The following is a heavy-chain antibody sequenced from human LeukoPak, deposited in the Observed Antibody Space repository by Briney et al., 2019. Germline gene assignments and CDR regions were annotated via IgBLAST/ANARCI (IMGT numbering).Heavy chain of an antibody. Sequence: SETLSLTCTVSGDSISGYYWSWIRQPPEKGLEWIGNIYYSGSTNYNPSLKSRLSISLDMSKNQFSLKLSSVTAADTAVYYRARGGSYFGYWGQGTLVTVSS. CDR1: GDSISGYY. J-gene: IGHJ4*02. V-gene: IGHV4-59*01. D-gene: IGHD1-26*01. CDR2: IYYSGST. CDR3: ARGGSYFGY.